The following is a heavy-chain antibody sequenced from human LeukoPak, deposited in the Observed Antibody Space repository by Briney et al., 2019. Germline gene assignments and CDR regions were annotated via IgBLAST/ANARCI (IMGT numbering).Heavy chain of an antibody. D-gene: IGHD3-10*01. CDR3: ARGNSMVRGVISY. V-gene: IGHV3-33*01. J-gene: IGHJ4*02. CDR2: IWYDGSNK. CDR1: GFTFSSYG. Sequence: GGSLRLSCAASGFTFSSYGMHWVRQAPGKGLEWVAVIWYDGSNKYYADSVKGRFTISRDNSKNTLYLQMNSLRAEDTVVYYCARGNSMVRGVISYWGQGTLVTVSS.